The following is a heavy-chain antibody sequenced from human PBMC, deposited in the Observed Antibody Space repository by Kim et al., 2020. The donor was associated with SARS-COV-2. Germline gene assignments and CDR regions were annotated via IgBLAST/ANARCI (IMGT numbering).Heavy chain of an antibody. CDR2: ISSAGGST. CDR3: AKELRVTTPTTGGDFFDS. J-gene: IGHJ4*02. V-gene: IGHV3-23*01. CDR1: GFTFTTYA. Sequence: GGSLRLSCVASGFTFTTYAMNWVRQAPGKGLEWVSGISSAGGSTWYADSVKGRFTISRDSSKNTLYLQMNSLRVEDTAVYYCAKELRVTTPTTGGDFFDSWGRGTLVTVSS. D-gene: IGHD4-17*01.